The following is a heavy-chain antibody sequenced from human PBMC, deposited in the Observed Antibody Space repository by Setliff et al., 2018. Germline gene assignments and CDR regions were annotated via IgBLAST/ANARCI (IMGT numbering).Heavy chain of an antibody. J-gene: IGHJ6*03. Sequence: GASVKVPCKASGATFSSYGISWVRQAPGQGLEWMGGTIPIFGTTDYAQKFQGRVTIITDESTSTAFMQLSSLRSEDTAVYYCVREGVDSRSSTDYRYYMDVWGKGTTVTVSS. CDR3: VREGVDSRSSTDYRYYMDV. D-gene: IGHD3-22*01. CDR2: TIPIFGTT. V-gene: IGHV1-69*05. CDR1: GATFSSYG.